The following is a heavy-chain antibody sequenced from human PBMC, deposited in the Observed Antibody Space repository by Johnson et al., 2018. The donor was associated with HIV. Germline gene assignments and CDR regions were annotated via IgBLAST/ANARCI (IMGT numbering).Heavy chain of an antibody. CDR1: GFTFSRYW. CDR3: ARTSEWATYQDAFDI. CDR2: IKQDGSER. D-gene: IGHD1-26*01. J-gene: IGHJ3*02. V-gene: IGHV3-7*03. Sequence: EVQLVESGGGLVRPGGSLRLSCGVSGFTFSRYWMSWVRQAPGKGLEWVANIKQDGSERYYVDSVKGRFTISRDNAKNLLYLQMNSLRAEDTAVFYCARTSEWATYQDAFDIWGQGTMVSVSS.